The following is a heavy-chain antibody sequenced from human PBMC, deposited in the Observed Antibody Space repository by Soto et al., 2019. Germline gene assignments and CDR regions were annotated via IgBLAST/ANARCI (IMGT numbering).Heavy chain of an antibody. Sequence: ETLSVACDVSGASISNDRWSWVRQPAGKGLEWIGRIFASGRTNYNTSLQSRVTMSVDTSKNQLSLTMTSLAAADTAVYYCTRFTFETTAPFYWGHGMQVTVSP. CDR3: TRFTFETTAPFY. CDR1: GASISNDR. CDR2: IFASGRT. V-gene: IGHV4-4*07. J-gene: IGHJ4*01. D-gene: IGHD4-17*01.